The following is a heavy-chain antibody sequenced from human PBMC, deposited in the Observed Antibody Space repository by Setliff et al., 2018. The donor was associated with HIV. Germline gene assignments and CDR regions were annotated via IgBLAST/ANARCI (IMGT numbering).Heavy chain of an antibody. D-gene: IGHD6-19*01. V-gene: IGHV4-34*01. CDR3: ARDNEQMAVPGAVFDY. CDR2: INHSGST. CDR1: GESFSGYF. J-gene: IGHJ4*02. Sequence: SETLSLTCAVYGESFSGYFWSWIRQPPGKGLEWIGEINHSGSTNYNPSLKSRVSISVATSKNQFSLKLTSVTAADTAVYYCARDNEQMAVPGAVFDYWGQGTLVTAPQ.